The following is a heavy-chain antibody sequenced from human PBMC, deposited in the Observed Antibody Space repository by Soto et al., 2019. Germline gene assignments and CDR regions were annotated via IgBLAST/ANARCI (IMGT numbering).Heavy chain of an antibody. D-gene: IGHD3-10*01. V-gene: IGHV1-24*01. CDR3: ATEPAEALWFGELSIV. J-gene: IGHJ4*02. Sequence: QVQLVQSGAAVKKPGASVKVSCKVSGYTLTELSMHWVRQAPGNGLEWMGGFDPEDGETIYAQKFQGRVTMTEDTSTDTAYMELSSLRSEDTAVYYCATEPAEALWFGELSIVWCQGPLVTVSS. CDR1: GYTLTELS. CDR2: FDPEDGET.